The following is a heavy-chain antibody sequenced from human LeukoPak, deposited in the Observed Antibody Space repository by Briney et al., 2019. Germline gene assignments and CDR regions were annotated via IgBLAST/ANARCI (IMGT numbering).Heavy chain of an antibody. V-gene: IGHV4-30-4*01. CDR1: GGSISSGDYY. CDR3: ARDHIVVVTATQYYYYGMDV. J-gene: IGHJ6*02. CDR2: IYYSGST. D-gene: IGHD2-21*02. Sequence: SQTLSLTCTVSGGSISSGDYYWSWIRQPPGKGLEWIGYIYYSGSTYYNPSPKSRVTISVDTSKNQFSLKLSSVTAADTAVYYCARDHIVVVTATQYYYYGMDVWGQGTTVTGSS.